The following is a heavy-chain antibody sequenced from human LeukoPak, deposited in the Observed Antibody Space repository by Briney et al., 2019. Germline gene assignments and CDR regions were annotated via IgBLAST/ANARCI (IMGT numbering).Heavy chain of an antibody. CDR3: ARQDEWDLLNAFDI. CDR2: VFYSGST. J-gene: IGHJ3*02. D-gene: IGHD1-26*01. Sequence: SETLSLTCTVSGGSISSSNYYWVWIRQPPGKGLEWIGSVFYSGSTYYTPSLKSRVTISVDTSKNMFSLKLSSVTAADTAVYYSARQDEWDLLNAFDIWGQGTRVTVFS. CDR1: GGSISSSNYY. V-gene: IGHV4-39*01.